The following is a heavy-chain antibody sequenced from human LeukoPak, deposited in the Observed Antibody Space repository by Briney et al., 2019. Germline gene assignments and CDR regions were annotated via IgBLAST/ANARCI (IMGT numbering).Heavy chain of an antibody. J-gene: IGHJ4*02. Sequence: VGSLRLSCAASGFTFSSYGMHWVRQAPGKGLEWVAVIWYDGSNKYYADSVKGRFTISGDNSKNTLYLQMNSLRAEDTAVYYCAKGSLVGATTPFDYWGQGTLVTVSS. D-gene: IGHD1-26*01. CDR3: AKGSLVGATTPFDY. V-gene: IGHV3-33*06. CDR2: IWYDGSNK. CDR1: GFTFSSYG.